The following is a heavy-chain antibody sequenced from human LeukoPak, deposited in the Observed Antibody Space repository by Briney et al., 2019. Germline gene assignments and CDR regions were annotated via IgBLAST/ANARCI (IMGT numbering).Heavy chain of an antibody. CDR1: GFPFSNAW. Sequence: GGSLRLSCAVSGFPFSNAWMSWVRQAPGKGLEWVGRIKSKTDGGTTDYAAPVKGRFTISRDDSKNTLYLQMNSLKTEDTAVYYCTTGAHYYYDSSGYRVDYWGQGTLVTVSS. V-gene: IGHV3-15*01. CDR2: IKSKTDGGTT. CDR3: TTGAHYYYDSSGYRVDY. J-gene: IGHJ4*02. D-gene: IGHD3-22*01.